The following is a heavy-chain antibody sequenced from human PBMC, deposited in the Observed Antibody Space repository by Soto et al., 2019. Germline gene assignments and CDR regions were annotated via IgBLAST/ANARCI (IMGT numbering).Heavy chain of an antibody. Sequence: TSTVSDGYIRNRDCYRSRKRQSPVKGLEGIGYIYYSGSNYYNTSLKRRVTISVDTSKNQFSLKLSSVNAADTAVYYCDSVVGYNWDYGVYYWGMDVWCQGITV. V-gene: IGHV4-30-4*08. J-gene: IGHJ6*02. CDR3: DSVVGYNWDYGVYYWGMDV. D-gene: IGHD1-7*01. CDR2: IYYSGSN. CDR1: DGYIRNRDCY.